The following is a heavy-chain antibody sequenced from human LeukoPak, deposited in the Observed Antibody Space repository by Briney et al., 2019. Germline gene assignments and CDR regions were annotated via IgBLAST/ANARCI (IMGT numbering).Heavy chain of an antibody. V-gene: IGHV3-23*01. CDR2: ISGSGGST. D-gene: IGHD3-10*01. CDR3: AKVSTMVRGVTPRDGMDV. Sequence: GGSLRLSCAAPGFTFSSYAMSWVRQAPGKGLEWVSAISGSGGSTYYADSVKGRFTISRDNSKNTLYLQMNSLRAEDTAVYYCAKVSTMVRGVTPRDGMDVWGQGTTVTVSS. CDR1: GFTFSSYA. J-gene: IGHJ6*02.